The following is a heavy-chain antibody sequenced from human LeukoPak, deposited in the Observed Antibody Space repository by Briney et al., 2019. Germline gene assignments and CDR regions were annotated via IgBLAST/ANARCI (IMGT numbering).Heavy chain of an antibody. Sequence: PSETLSLTCTVSGGSISSGSYYWSWIRQPAGKGLEWIGRIYTSGSTNYNPSLKSRVTISVDTSKNQFSLKLSSVTAADTAVYYCARAHYYGSGVYYYYYMDVWGKGTTVTISS. CDR1: GGSISSGSYY. V-gene: IGHV4-61*02. J-gene: IGHJ6*03. D-gene: IGHD3-10*01. CDR2: IYTSGST. CDR3: ARAHYYGSGVYYYYYMDV.